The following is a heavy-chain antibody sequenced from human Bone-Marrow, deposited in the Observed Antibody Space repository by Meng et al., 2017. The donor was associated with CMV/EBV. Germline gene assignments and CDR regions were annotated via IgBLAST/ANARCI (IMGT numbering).Heavy chain of an antibody. CDR3: ARGEGGSSSPFDY. D-gene: IGHD6-6*01. CDR2: IKWNGDGT. CDR1: GFIFDDYD. V-gene: IGHV3-20*03. J-gene: IGHJ4*02. Sequence: GESLKISYAASGFIFDDYDMSWVRQAPGKGLEWVSGIKWNGDGTGYADSVKGRFTISRDNAKNSLYLQMNSLRVDDTALYYCARGEGGSSSPFDYWGQGTLVTVSS.